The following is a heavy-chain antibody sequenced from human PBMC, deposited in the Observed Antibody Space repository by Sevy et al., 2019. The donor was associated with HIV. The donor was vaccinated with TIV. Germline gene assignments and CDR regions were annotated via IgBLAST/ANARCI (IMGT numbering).Heavy chain of an antibody. D-gene: IGHD1-26*01. CDR3: ARGDGTGRCFDS. V-gene: IGHV1-46*02. CDR1: GYNFNNYY. Sequence: ASVKVSCKASGYNFNNYYIHWVRQAPGQGLQWMGVINPTSSSTYYPPKFQGRVTMTRDTSTSTVSLDLSSLRSEDTAVYYCARGDGTGRCFDSWGQGTQVTVSS. CDR2: INPTSSST. J-gene: IGHJ4*02.